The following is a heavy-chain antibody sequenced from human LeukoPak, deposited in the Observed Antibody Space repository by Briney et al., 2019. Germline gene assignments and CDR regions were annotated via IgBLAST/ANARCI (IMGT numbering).Heavy chain of an antibody. CDR2: MNPNSGNT. V-gene: IGHV1-8*01. CDR1: GYTFTSYD. Sequence: GASVKVSCKASGYTFTSYDINWVRQATGQGLEWMGWMNPNSGNTGYAQKFQGRVTMTRNTSISTAYMELSSLRSEDTAVYYCARDSGPREWAAAGPWGQGTLVTVSS. CDR3: ARDSGPREWAAAGP. D-gene: IGHD6-13*01. J-gene: IGHJ5*02.